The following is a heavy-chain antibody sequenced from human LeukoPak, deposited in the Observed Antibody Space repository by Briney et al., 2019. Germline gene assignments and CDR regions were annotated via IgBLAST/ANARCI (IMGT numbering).Heavy chain of an antibody. V-gene: IGHV3-23*01. CDR3: AKGDGSFS. J-gene: IGHJ4*02. CDR1: GFTFSSYA. Sequence: AGGSLRLSCAASGFTFSSYAMSWVRQAPGKGLEWVSAISGSGGSTYYADSVKGRFTISRDNAKNSLYLQVNSLRAEDTALYYCAKGDGSFSWGQGTLVTVSS. CDR2: ISGSGGST.